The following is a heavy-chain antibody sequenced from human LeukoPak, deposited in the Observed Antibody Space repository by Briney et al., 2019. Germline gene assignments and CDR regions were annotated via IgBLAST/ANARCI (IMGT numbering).Heavy chain of an antibody. J-gene: IGHJ4*02. CDR3: ARVSSGSYARYFDY. D-gene: IGHD3-10*01. CDR1: GGTFSSYA. Sequence: WASVKVSCKASGGTFSSYAISWVRQAPGQGLEWMGRIIPIFGTANYAQKFQGRVTITTDESTSTAYMELSSLRSEDTAVYYCARVSSGSYARYFDYWGQGTLVTVSS. V-gene: IGHV1-69*05. CDR2: IIPIFGTA.